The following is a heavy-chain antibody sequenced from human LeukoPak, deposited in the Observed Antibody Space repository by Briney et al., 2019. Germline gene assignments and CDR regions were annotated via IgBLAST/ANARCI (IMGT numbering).Heavy chain of an antibody. Sequence: GGSLRLSCAASGFIFSSNQMNWVRQAPGKGLEWVSYISSSGTTIYYADSVKGRFTISRDNAKNSLYLQMNSLRAEDTAVYYCARERYCSGGSCYSNWFDPWGQGTLVTVSS. CDR2: ISSSGTTI. CDR3: ARERYCSGGSCYSNWFDP. J-gene: IGHJ5*02. CDR1: GFIFSSNQ. D-gene: IGHD2-15*01. V-gene: IGHV3-48*03.